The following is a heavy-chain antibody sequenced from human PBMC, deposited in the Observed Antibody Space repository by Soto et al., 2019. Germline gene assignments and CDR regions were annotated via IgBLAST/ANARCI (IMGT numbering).Heavy chain of an antibody. CDR2: INPSGGST. Sequence: GASVKVSCKASGYTFTSYYMHWVRQAPGQGLEWMGIINPSGGSTSYAQKLQGRVTMTTDTSTSTAYMELRSLRSDDTAVYYCARDLYSSSWVFEYWGQGTLVTVSS. J-gene: IGHJ4*02. CDR3: ARDLYSSSWVFEY. D-gene: IGHD6-13*01. CDR1: GYTFTSYY. V-gene: IGHV1-46*01.